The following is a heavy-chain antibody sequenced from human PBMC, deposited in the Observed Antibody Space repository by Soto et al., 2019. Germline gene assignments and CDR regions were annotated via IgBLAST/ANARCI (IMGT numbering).Heavy chain of an antibody. CDR2: ISYDGSNK. CDR3: ARDVTIFGVVIDVPPVY. CDR1: GLTFSSFA. V-gene: IGHV3-30-3*01. D-gene: IGHD3-3*01. Sequence: GGSLRLSCAASGLTFSSFAMHWVRQAPGKGLEWVAVISYDGSNKYYADSVKGRFTISRDNSRNTLYLQMNSLRAEDTALYYCARDVTIFGVVIDVPPVYWGQGTLVTV. J-gene: IGHJ4*02.